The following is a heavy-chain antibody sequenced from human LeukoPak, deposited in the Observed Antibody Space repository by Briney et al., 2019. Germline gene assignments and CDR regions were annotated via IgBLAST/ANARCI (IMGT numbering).Heavy chain of an antibody. CDR3: ARARYCSGGNCYAEN. Sequence: GESLKISCKGSGYSFTTYWIGWVRQMRGKGLEWMGIIYPGDSDTRYSPTFQGQVTISADKSISTAYLQWSSLQASDTAMYYCARARYCSGGNCYAENWGQGTLVTVSP. CDR2: IYPGDSDT. V-gene: IGHV5-51*01. J-gene: IGHJ4*02. CDR1: GYSFTTYW. D-gene: IGHD2-15*01.